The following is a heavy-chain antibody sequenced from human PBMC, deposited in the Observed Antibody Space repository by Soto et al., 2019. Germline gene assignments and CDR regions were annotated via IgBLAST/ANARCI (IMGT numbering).Heavy chain of an antibody. D-gene: IGHD3-16*01. V-gene: IGHV3-74*01. CDR1: GFTFSSYC. Sequence: PVGSLRLSCVASGFTFSSYCMHWLRQAPGKGLVWVSVIYTDGSSKNYADSVKGRFTISRDNAKNTLYLQMNSLTAEDTAVYYYARGGSYAGGYYYYVMDVWGRGPTVTVSS. J-gene: IGHJ6*02. CDR3: ARGGSYAGGYYYYVMDV. CDR2: IYTDGSSK.